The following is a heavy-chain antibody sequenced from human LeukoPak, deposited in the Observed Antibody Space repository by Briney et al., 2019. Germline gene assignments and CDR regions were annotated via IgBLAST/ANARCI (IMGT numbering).Heavy chain of an antibody. V-gene: IGHV1-18*01. Sequence: GASVNVSCKASGYTFTSYGISWVRQAPAQGLEGMGWISAYNGNTNYAQKLQGRVTMTTDTSTSTAYMELRSLRSDDTAVYYCARDSGITGTTRGYYYYYGMDVWGQGTTVTVSS. J-gene: IGHJ6*02. CDR2: ISAYNGNT. D-gene: IGHD1-7*01. CDR1: GYTFTSYG. CDR3: ARDSGITGTTRGYYYYYGMDV.